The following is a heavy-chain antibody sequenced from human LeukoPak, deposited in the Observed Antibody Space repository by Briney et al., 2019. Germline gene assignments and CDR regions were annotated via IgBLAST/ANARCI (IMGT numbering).Heavy chain of an antibody. Sequence: GGSLRLSCAASGFTVSSNYMSWVRQAPGKGLEWVSLIYSGGNTYYADSVKGRFTISRDNSQNMLYLQMDNLRAEDTAVYYCARGAGEYWSSSSSYWGQGTLVTVSS. CDR3: ARGAGEYWSSSSSY. D-gene: IGHD6-6*01. V-gene: IGHV3-53*01. J-gene: IGHJ4*02. CDR1: GFTVSSNY. CDR2: IYSGGNT.